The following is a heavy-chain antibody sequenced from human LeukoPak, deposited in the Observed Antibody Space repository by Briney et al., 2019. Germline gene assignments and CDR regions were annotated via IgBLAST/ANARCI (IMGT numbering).Heavy chain of an antibody. J-gene: IGHJ3*02. V-gene: IGHV4-39*07. CDR3: ARALRSRVPAAPHDAFDI. CDR1: GGSISSSSYY. CDR2: IYYSGST. Sequence: PSETLSLTCTVSGGSISSSSYYWGWIRQPPGKGLEWIGSIYYSGSTYYNPSLKSRVTISVDTSKNQFSLKLSSVTAADTAVYYCARALRSRVPAAPHDAFDIWGQGTMVTVSS. D-gene: IGHD2-2*01.